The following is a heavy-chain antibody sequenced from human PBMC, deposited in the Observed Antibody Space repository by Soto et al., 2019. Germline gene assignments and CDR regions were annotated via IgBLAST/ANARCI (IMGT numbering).Heavy chain of an antibody. Sequence: GGSLRLSCAASGFTFSSYGMHWVRQAPGKGLEWVAVISYDGSNKYYADSVKGRFTISRDNSKNTLYLQMNSLRAEDTAVYYCAKKYYYGSGSAFDIWGQGTMVTVSS. D-gene: IGHD3-10*01. J-gene: IGHJ3*02. CDR3: AKKYYYGSGSAFDI. CDR2: ISYDGSNK. CDR1: GFTFSSYG. V-gene: IGHV3-30*18.